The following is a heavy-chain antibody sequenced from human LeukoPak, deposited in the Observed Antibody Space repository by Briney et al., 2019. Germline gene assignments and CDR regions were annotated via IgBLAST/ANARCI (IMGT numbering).Heavy chain of an antibody. CDR1: GYSLSDLS. D-gene: IGHD1-1*01. CDR3: ATDRLEIYALHI. Sequence: GASVKVSCRVSGYSLSDLSIHWVRHVPGKGLEWMGGFEPEEGEHGETIYAQKFEGRLTLTEDTATDTAYMELVSLTSADTAVYYCATDRLEIYALHIWGQGTVVTASS. V-gene: IGHV1-24*01. CDR2: FEPEEGEHGET. J-gene: IGHJ3*02.